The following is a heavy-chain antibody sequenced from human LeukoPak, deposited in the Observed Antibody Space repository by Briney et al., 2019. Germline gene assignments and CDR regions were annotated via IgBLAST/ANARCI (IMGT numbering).Heavy chain of an antibody. CDR1: GYTFTSYG. J-gene: IGHJ3*02. V-gene: IGHV1-18*01. CDR2: ISAYNGNT. D-gene: IGHD1-26*01. CDR3: ARDRSSVASGSYYDAFDI. Sequence: GASVKVSCKASGYTFTSYGISWVRQAPGQGLEWMGWISAYNGNTNYAQKLQGRVTMTTDTSTSTAYMELRSLRSDDTAVYYCARDRSSVASGSYYDAFDIWGQGTMVTVSS.